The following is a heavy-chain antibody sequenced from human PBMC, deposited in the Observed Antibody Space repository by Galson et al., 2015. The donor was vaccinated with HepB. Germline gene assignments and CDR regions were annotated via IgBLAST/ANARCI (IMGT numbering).Heavy chain of an antibody. CDR2: ISGSGGST. CDR1: GFTFSSYA. CDR3: AKEHDYSKRVGATLDY. D-gene: IGHD1-26*01. V-gene: IGHV3-23*01. Sequence: SLRLSCAASGFTFSSYAMSWVRQAPGKGLEWVSAISGSGGSTYYADSVKGRFTISRDNSKNTLYLQMNSLRAEDTAVYYCAKEHDYSKRVGATLDYWGQGTLVTVSS. J-gene: IGHJ4*02.